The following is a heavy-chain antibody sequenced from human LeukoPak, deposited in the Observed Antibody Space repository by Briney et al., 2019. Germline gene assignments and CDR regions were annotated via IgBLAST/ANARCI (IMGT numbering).Heavy chain of an antibody. CDR2: ISGSSSDT. D-gene: IGHD2-2*01. CDR3: ARLARMPEY. J-gene: IGHJ4*02. Sequence: GGSLRLSCAASGFSFSDYYMSWIRQAPGKGLEWVSYISGSSSDTSYADSVKGRFTISRDNAKYSLYLQMNSLRAEDTAVYYCARLARMPEYWGQGTLVTVSS. CDR1: GFSFSDYY. V-gene: IGHV3-11*06.